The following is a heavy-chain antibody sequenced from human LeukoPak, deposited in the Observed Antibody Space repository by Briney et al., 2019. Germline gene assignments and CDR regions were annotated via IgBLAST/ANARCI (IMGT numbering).Heavy chain of an antibody. CDR1: GGTFSSYA. Sequence: ASVKVSCKASGGTFSSYAISWVRQAPGQGLEWMGRIIPILGIANYAQKFQGRVTITADKSTSTAYMEMSSLRSEDTAVYYCAGNNYYGSGSHYYYYYGMDVWGQGTTVTVSS. CDR3: AGNNYYGSGSHYYYYYGMDV. V-gene: IGHV1-69*04. CDR2: IIPILGIA. D-gene: IGHD3-10*01. J-gene: IGHJ6*02.